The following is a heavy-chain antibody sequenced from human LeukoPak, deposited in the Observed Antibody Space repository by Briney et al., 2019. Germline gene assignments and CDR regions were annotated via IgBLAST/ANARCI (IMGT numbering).Heavy chain of an antibody. J-gene: IGHJ5*02. CDR3: ARDLYSSSSRWFDP. V-gene: IGHV1-8*01. CDR2: ITVYNGNT. CDR1: GYTFTSHG. D-gene: IGHD6-6*01. Sequence: ASVTVSCTASGYTFTSHGIIWVRQAPGQRLEWLGWITVYNGNTHYAQKFQGRVTMTRNTSISTAYMELSSLGSEDTAVYYCARDLYSSSSRWFDPWGQGTLVTVSS.